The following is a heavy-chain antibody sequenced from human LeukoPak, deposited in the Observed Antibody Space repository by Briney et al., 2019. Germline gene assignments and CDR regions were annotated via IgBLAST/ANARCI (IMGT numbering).Heavy chain of an antibody. D-gene: IGHD5-12*01. CDR2: INSSSSYI. V-gene: IGHV3-21*01. CDR1: GFTFSSYS. J-gene: IGHJ1*01. Sequence: GGSLRLSCAASGFTFSSYSMNWVRQAPGKGLEWVSSINSSSSYIYYADSVKGRFTISRDNAKNSLYLQMNSLRAEDTAVYYCARDSDSGYDRWGQGTLVTVSS. CDR3: ARDSDSGYDR.